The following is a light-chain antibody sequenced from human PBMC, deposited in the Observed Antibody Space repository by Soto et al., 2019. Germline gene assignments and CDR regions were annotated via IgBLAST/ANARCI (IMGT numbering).Light chain of an antibody. CDR3: QHFGSSLRT. Sequence: EIVLTQSPGTLSLSPGERATLSFMASQSVFNNHIGWYQQKPGQAPRLLIYDASNRATGIPARFSGSGSGTDFTLTINSLEPEDFAVYYCQHFGSSLRTFGQGTKVDIK. J-gene: IGKJ1*01. CDR2: DAS. V-gene: IGKV3-20*01. CDR1: QSVFNNH.